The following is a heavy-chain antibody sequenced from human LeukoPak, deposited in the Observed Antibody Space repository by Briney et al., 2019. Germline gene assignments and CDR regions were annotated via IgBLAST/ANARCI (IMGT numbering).Heavy chain of an antibody. Sequence: PSETLSLTCTVSGGSISSYYWSWIRQPPGKGLEWIGYIYYSGSTKYKPSLKSRVTISVDTSKNQFSLRLSSVTAADTAVYYCATWRTAKTGFDYWGQGTLVTVSS. D-gene: IGHD1-1*01. V-gene: IGHV4-59*08. CDR1: GGSISSYY. CDR2: IYYSGST. J-gene: IGHJ4*02. CDR3: ATWRTAKTGFDY.